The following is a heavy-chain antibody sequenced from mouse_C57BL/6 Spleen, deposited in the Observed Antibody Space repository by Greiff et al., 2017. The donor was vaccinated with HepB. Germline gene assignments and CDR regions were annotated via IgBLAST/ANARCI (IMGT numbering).Heavy chain of an antibody. CDR1: GYTFTSYG. CDR2: IYPRSGNT. V-gene: IGHV1-81*01. J-gene: IGHJ1*03. CDR3: ARSVGSSLHWYFDV. Sequence: QVQLKESGAELARPGASVKLSCKASGYTFTSYGISWVKQRTGQGLEWIGEIYPRSGNTYYNEKFKGKATLTADKSSSTAYMELRSLTSEDSAVYFCARSVGSSLHWYFDVWGTGTTVTVSS. D-gene: IGHD1-1*01.